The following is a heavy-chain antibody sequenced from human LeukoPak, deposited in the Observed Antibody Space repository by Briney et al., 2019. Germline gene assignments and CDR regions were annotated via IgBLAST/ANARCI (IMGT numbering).Heavy chain of an antibody. CDR2: IYHSGST. CDR3: ARDLRYYFDY. Sequence: SETLSLTCTVSGYSISSGYYWGWLRQPPGKGLEWIGSIYHSGSTYYNPSLKSRVTISVDTSKNQFSLKLSSVTAADTAVYYCARDLRYYFDYWGQGTLVTVSS. V-gene: IGHV4-38-2*02. J-gene: IGHJ4*02. CDR1: GYSISSGYY.